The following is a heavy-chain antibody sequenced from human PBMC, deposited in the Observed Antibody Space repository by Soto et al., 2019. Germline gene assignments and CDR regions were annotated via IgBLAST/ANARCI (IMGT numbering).Heavy chain of an antibody. J-gene: IGHJ4*02. D-gene: IGHD4-17*01. CDR3: ARGMTTVTTFAY. V-gene: IGHV4-30-2*01. CDR1: DGYISSGGYS. CDR2: ICHSGSS. Sequence: SGTLYLTCAVSDGYISSGGYSCNGIRQPTGKGLEWNGYICHSGSSSYNPSLKSRVTISVDRSTNQFSLKLSSVTAAYTAVYYCARGMTTVTTFAYWGQGTLVTVS.